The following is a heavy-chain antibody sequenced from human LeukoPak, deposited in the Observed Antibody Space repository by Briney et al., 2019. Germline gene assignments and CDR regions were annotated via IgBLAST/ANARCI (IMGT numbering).Heavy chain of an antibody. CDR1: GLIFRNYG. V-gene: IGHV3-23*01. CDR2: ISGTGSDT. Sequence: PGGSLRLSCVASGLIFRNYGMSWVRQAPGKGLEWVSTISGTGSDTYYLDSVKGRFTVSRDNSKNTVYLQMTSLRADDTAVYFCAKRYMDVWGKGTTVT. CDR3: AKRYMDV. J-gene: IGHJ6*03.